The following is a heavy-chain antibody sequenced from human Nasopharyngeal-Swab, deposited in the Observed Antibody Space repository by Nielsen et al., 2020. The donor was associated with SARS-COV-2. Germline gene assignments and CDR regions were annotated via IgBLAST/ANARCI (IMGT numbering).Heavy chain of an antibody. D-gene: IGHD3-10*01. CDR2: INHSGST. V-gene: IGHV4-34*01. Sequence: SETLSLTSAVYGGSFSGYYWSWIRQPPGKGLEWIGEINHSGSTNYNPSLKSRVTISVDTSKKQFSLKLSSVTAADTAVYYCAKEAPPRPYYYGSGRYYGMDVWGQGTTVTVSS. J-gene: IGHJ6*02. CDR1: GGSFSGYY. CDR3: AKEAPPRPYYYGSGRYYGMDV.